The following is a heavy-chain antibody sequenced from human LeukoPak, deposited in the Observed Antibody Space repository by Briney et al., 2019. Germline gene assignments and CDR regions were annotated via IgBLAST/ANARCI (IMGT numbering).Heavy chain of an antibody. CDR3: ARANIVGATYYFDQ. D-gene: IGHD1-26*01. V-gene: IGHV4-59*01. CDR1: GGSISSYY. CDR2: IHNSGST. J-gene: IGHJ4*02. Sequence: SETLSLTCTVSGGSISSYYWSCIRQPPGKGLEWIGYIHNSGSTTYNPSLKSRVTISVDTSKNQFSLKVTSVTAPDTAVYYCARANIVGATYYFDQWGQGTLVTVSS.